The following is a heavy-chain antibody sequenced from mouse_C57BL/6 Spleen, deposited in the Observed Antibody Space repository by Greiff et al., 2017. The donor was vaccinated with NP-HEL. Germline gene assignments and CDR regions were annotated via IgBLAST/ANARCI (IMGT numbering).Heavy chain of an antibody. CDR1: GYAFSSSW. CDR3: ASSITTVPYWYFDV. D-gene: IGHD1-1*01. J-gene: IGHJ1*03. CDR2: IYPGDGDT. V-gene: IGHV1-82*01. Sequence: QVQLQQSGPELVKPGASVKISCKASGYAFSSSWMNWVKQRPGKGLEWIGRIYPGDGDTNYNGKFKGKATLTADKSSSTAYMQLSSLTSEDSAVYFCASSITTVPYWYFDVWGTGTTVTVSS.